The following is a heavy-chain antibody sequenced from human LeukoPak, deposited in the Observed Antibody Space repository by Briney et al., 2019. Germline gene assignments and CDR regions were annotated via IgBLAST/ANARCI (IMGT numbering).Heavy chain of an antibody. J-gene: IGHJ4*02. CDR1: GGSITKNGYY. V-gene: IGHV4-39*07. D-gene: IGHD6-19*01. Sequence: PSETLSLTCSVSGGSITKNGYYWGWIRQSPETGLEWIGSMHYSGSTYYNPSLNSRVTISVDTSKNQFSLKLASVTAADTAVYYCCGSGWFAGPFGYWGQGALVTVSS. CDR3: CGSGWFAGPFGY. CDR2: MHYSGST.